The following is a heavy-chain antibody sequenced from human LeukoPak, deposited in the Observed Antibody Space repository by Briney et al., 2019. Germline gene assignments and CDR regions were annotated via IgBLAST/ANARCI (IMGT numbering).Heavy chain of an antibody. CDR1: GFTFSSYG. D-gene: IGHD6-13*01. CDR3: AKVGFSSSWYHYYYYGMDV. V-gene: IGHV3-30*18. Sequence: PGRSLRLSCAAPGFTFSSYGMHWARQAPGKGLEWVAVISYDGSNKYYADSVKGRFTISRDNSKNTLYLQMNSLRAEDTAVYYCAKVGFSSSWYHYYYYGMDVWGQGTTVTVSS. CDR2: ISYDGSNK. J-gene: IGHJ6*02.